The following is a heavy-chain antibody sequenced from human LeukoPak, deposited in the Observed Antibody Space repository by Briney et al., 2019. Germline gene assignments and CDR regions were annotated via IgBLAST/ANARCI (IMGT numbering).Heavy chain of an antibody. V-gene: IGHV3-23*01. J-gene: IGHJ4*02. D-gene: IGHD5-24*01. Sequence: GGSLRLSCAVSGFSITNYWMTWVRQAPGKGLEWVSSVNGPGGSTWYADSVKGRFTISRDSSKNTLFLQMNSLRAEDTAVYYCAKNDGYNYWYFDYWGRGTLVTVSS. CDR2: VNGPGGST. CDR3: AKNDGYNYWYFDY. CDR1: GFSITNYW.